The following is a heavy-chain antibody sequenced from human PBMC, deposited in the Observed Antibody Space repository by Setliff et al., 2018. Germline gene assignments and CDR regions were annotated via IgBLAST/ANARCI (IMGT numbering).Heavy chain of an antibody. V-gene: IGHV4-39*01. D-gene: IGHD3-10*01. Sequence: SETLSLTCAVSGGSISTTNYYWGWIRQPPGKGLEWIATIYYSGYTSYNPSLQSRVTLSVDTSKNQFSLMLGSVTAADTAVYYCARQEWELFFDQWGQGTLVTVSS. CDR2: IYYSGYT. CDR3: ARQEWELFFDQ. CDR1: GGSISTTNYY. J-gene: IGHJ4*02.